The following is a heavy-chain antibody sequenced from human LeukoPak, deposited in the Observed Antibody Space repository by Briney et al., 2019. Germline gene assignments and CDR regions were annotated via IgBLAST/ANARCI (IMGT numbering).Heavy chain of an antibody. CDR3: ANRGHGDSTGAFDI. V-gene: IGHV3-23*01. CDR2: ISGSGGST. J-gene: IGHJ3*02. Sequence: PGGSLRLSCAASGFTFSSYAMSWVRQAPGKGLEWVSAISGSGGSTYYADSAKGRFTISRDNSKNTLYLQMNSLRAEDTAVYYCANRGHGDSTGAFDIWGQGTMVTVSS. CDR1: GFTFSSYA. D-gene: IGHD4-17*01.